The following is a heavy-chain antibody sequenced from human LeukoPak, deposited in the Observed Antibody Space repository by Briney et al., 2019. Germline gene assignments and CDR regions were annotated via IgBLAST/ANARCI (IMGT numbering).Heavy chain of an antibody. CDR1: GYRFTNNW. CDR3: ATYAGTSSKYFQH. J-gene: IGHJ1*01. CDR2: ILPGDSAT. Sequence: RGESLKISFKGSGYRFTNNWIGWVRQMPGKGLEWMGIILPGDSATRYSPSFQAQVTISADKSINTAYVQWSSLKASDTAMYYCATYAGTSSKYFQHWGQGTLVTVSS. V-gene: IGHV5-51*01. D-gene: IGHD3-10*01.